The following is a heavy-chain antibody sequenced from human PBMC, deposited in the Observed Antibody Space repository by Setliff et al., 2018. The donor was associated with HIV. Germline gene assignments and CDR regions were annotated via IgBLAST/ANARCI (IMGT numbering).Heavy chain of an antibody. V-gene: IGHV3-72*01. CDR2: IRNKPYGYST. CDR1: GFTFSDHY. CDR3: AKDRSEITIFGVIISH. Sequence: GGSLRLSCAASGFTFSDHYMDWVRQAPGEGLEWVGRIRNKPYGYSTEYAASVKGRFTISRDNSKNTLYLQMNSLRAEDTAVYYCAKDRSEITIFGVIISHWGQGSLVTVSS. D-gene: IGHD3-3*01. J-gene: IGHJ4*02.